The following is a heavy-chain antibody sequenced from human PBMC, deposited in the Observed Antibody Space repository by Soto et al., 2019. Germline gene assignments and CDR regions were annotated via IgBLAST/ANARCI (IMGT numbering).Heavy chain of an antibody. CDR1: GFTVSSNY. D-gene: IGHD3-9*01. CDR3: VSGPYDILTGSYFDY. V-gene: IGHV3-66*02. Sequence: GGSLRLSCAASGFTVSSNYMSWVRQAPGKGLEWVSVIYSGGSTYYADSVKGRFTISRDNSKNTLYLQMNSLRAEDTAVYYCVSGPYDILTGSYFDYWGQGTLVTVSS. J-gene: IGHJ4*02. CDR2: IYSGGST.